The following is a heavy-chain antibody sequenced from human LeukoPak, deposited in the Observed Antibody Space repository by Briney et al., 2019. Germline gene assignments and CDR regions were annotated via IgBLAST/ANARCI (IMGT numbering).Heavy chain of an antibody. D-gene: IGHD2-15*01. J-gene: IGHJ3*01. CDR3: ARDHRYCIRNVCHSTIVPDAFDF. CDR1: GFTFHDYE. V-gene: IGHV3-48*03. Sequence: GGSLRLSCTVSGFTFHDYEMNWVRQAPGEGLEWVSYISDSGSTTYYADSVKGRFTISRDNAKKSLFLQMNDLRVEDTAVYYCARDHRYCIRNVCHSTIVPDAFDFWGQGTMVAVSS. CDR2: ISDSGSTT.